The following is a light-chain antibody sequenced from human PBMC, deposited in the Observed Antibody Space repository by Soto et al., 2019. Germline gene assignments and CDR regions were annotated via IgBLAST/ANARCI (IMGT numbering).Light chain of an antibody. J-gene: IGKJ1*01. CDR3: QQSVT. CDR1: QSISNW. V-gene: IGKV1-5*03. CDR2: KAS. Sequence: DLQLTQSPSALSASVGDRVTITCRASQSISNWLAWYQQKPGKAPKLLISKASNLESGVPSRFSGSGSGTEFTLTISSLQPDDSATYYCQQSVTFGQGTKVEIK.